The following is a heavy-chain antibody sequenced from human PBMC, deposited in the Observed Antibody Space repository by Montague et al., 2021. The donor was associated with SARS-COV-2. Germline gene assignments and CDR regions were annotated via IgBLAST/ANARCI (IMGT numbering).Heavy chain of an antibody. V-gene: IGHV4-4*02. CDR2: IFRSGDS. J-gene: IGHJ6*02. D-gene: IGHD3-3*01. Sequence: SETLSLTCTVSGDSISNSNWWTWVHQSPGRGLEWIGEIFRSGDSNYNPSLKSRVTISEDMSKNQFSLRLTSVTAADTAVYYCVRDGGLRFSGGAMDVWGQGTTVTVSS. CDR1: GDSISNSNW. CDR3: VRDGGLRFSGGAMDV.